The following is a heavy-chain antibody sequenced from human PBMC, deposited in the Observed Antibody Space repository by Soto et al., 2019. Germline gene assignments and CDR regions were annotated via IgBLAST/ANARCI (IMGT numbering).Heavy chain of an antibody. V-gene: IGHV1-69*12. CDR3: ARLDLTGYRDYYYYGMDV. Sequence: QVQLVQSGAEVKKPESSVKVSCKASGGTFSSYAISWVRQAPGQGLEWMGGIIPIFGTANYAQKFQGRVTITADXXTXTXXMELSSLRSEDTAVYYCARLDLTGYRDYYYYGMDVWGQGTTVTVSS. CDR2: IIPIFGTA. D-gene: IGHD3-9*01. J-gene: IGHJ6*02. CDR1: GGTFSSYA.